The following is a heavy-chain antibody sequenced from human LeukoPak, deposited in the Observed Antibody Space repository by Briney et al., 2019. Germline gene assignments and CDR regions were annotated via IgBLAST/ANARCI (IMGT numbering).Heavy chain of an antibody. J-gene: IGHJ4*02. Sequence: SVKVSCKTSGYTFTNFYMHWVRQAPGQGLEWMGGIIPIFGTANYAQKFQGRVTITADESTSTAYMELSSLRSEDTAVYYCARSLRYRAPIDYWGQGTLVTVSS. CDR2: IIPIFGTA. CDR3: ARSLRYRAPIDY. V-gene: IGHV1-69*13. CDR1: GYTFTNFY. D-gene: IGHD1-26*01.